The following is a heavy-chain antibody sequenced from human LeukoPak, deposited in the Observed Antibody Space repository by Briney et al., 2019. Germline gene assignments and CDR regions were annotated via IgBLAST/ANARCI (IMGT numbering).Heavy chain of an antibody. J-gene: IGHJ4*02. V-gene: IGHV4-61*02. CDR1: GGSISSGSYY. Sequence: SETLSLTCTVSGGSISSGSYYWSWIRQPAGKGLEWIGRIYTSGSTNYNPSLKSRITISVDTSKNQFSLKLSSVTAADTAVYYCARISLLGITDYWGQGTLVTVSS. CDR3: ARISLLGITDY. CDR2: IYTSGST. D-gene: IGHD7-27*01.